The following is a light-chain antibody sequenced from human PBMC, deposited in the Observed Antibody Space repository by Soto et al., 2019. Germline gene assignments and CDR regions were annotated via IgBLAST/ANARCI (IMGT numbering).Light chain of an antibody. V-gene: IGKV4-1*01. CDR2: WPS. Sequence: DIVMTQSPDSLAVSLGERATINCKFSQCVLYSSNSKNYLAFYQQKPGQPPKSLVYWPSTRESGVPDRFSGSGSGTDFTLTISSLQAEDVAVYYCKQYYSTRYTVGQGTKLEIK. CDR1: QCVLYSSNSKNY. CDR3: KQYYSTRYT. J-gene: IGKJ2*01.